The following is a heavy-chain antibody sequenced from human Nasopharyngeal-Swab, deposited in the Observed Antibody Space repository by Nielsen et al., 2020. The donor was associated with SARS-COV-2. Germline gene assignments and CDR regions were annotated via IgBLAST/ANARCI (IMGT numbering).Heavy chain of an antibody. J-gene: IGHJ3*02. Sequence: GGSLRLSRTVSGFTFSSYGMHWVRQAPGKGLEWVAVIWYDGSYKYCGDSVKGRFTISRDNSKNTLYLEMNNLRVEDTAVYYCARDRVGWLQLSPDAFDIWGQGTMVTVSS. CDR3: ARDRVGWLQLSPDAFDI. CDR1: GFTFSSYG. CDR2: IWYDGSYK. D-gene: IGHD5-24*01. V-gene: IGHV3-33*01.